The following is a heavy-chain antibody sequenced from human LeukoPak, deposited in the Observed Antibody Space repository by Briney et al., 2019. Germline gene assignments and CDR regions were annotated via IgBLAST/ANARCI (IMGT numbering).Heavy chain of an antibody. Sequence: GSLRLSCAASGFTFSRYWMHWVRQAPGKGLVWVSRINSDGSSTSYADSVKGRFTISRDNARNTLYLQMNSLRTEDTAVYYCARPRIEGATHWFDPWGQGTLVTVSS. CDR3: ARPRIEGATHWFDP. V-gene: IGHV3-74*01. D-gene: IGHD1-26*01. CDR2: INSDGSST. J-gene: IGHJ5*02. CDR1: GFTFSRYW.